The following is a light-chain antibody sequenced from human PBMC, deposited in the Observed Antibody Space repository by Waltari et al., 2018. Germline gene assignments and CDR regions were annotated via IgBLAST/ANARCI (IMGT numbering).Light chain of an antibody. CDR1: QDIGTY. V-gene: IGKV1-8*01. Sequence: AIRITQSPASLSASTGDRVTITCRSNQDIGTYLAWYQQTPGKAPRLLLHGASTLQTGVPSRFSGSGSGTYFNITIACLQSEDFVTYFCQQYYAYPLTFGGGTKVEMK. J-gene: IGKJ4*01. CDR3: QQYYAYPLT. CDR2: GAS.